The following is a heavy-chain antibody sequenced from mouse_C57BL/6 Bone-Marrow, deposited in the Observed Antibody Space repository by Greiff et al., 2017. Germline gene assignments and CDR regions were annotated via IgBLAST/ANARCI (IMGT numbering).Heavy chain of an antibody. CDR1: GYTFTSYW. V-gene: IGHV1-69*01. CDR2: IDPSDSYT. D-gene: IGHD2-2*01. J-gene: IGHJ4*01. CDR3: ARTRDGYGAMDY. Sequence: VQLQQPGAELVMPGASVKLSCKASGYTFTSYWMHWVKQRPGQGLEWIGEIDPSDSYTNYNQKFKGKSTLTVDKSSSTAYMQLSSLTSEDSAVYYCARTRDGYGAMDYWGQGTSVSVSS.